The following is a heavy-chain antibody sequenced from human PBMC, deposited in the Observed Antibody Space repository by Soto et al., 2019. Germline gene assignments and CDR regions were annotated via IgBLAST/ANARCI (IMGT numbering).Heavy chain of an antibody. Sequence: QVQLVQSGAEVRKPGSSVKVSCKASGGTFSRHAISWVRQAPGQVLEWMGGIIPIFGTANHAQKFQGRVTIIADEFTSTVYMELSSLRSEDTAMYYCARGWGYDSNDYYYAYWGQGTLVIVSS. J-gene: IGHJ4*02. V-gene: IGHV1-69*01. CDR3: ARGWGYDSNDYYYAY. CDR2: IIPIFGTA. CDR1: GGTFSRHA. D-gene: IGHD3-22*01.